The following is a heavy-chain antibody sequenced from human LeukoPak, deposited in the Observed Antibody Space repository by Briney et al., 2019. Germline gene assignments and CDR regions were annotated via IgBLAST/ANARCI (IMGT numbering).Heavy chain of an antibody. J-gene: IGHJ2*01. Sequence: GGSLRLSCAASQFTFSNYAMSWVRQAPGKGLEWVSAIGGSGNTTYFGDSVTGRFTISRDNSKNTVYLQMNSLSAEDTAVYYCAKGPAPYCSGGRCYSPHRYFDLWGRGTLVTVSS. CDR1: QFTFSNYA. CDR2: IGGSGNTT. D-gene: IGHD2-15*01. CDR3: AKGPAPYCSGGRCYSPHRYFDL. V-gene: IGHV3-23*01.